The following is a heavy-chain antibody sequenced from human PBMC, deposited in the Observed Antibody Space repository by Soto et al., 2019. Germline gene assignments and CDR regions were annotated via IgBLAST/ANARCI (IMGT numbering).Heavy chain of an antibody. CDR2: INAGNGNT. V-gene: IGHV1-3*01. CDR3: AGSITGTDSIDY. J-gene: IGHJ4*02. CDR1: GYTFTSYA. Sequence: ASVKVSCKASGYTFTSYAMHWVRQAPGQRLEWMGWINAGNGNTKYSQKFQGRVTMTRDTSASTAYMELRSLRSDDTAVYYCAGSITGTDSIDYWGQGTLVTVSS. D-gene: IGHD1-20*01.